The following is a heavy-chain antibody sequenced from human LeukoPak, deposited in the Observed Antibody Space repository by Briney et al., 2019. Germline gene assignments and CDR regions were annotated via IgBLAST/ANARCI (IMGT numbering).Heavy chain of an antibody. CDR3: AREGEETDYYDSSGWPSDAFDI. Sequence: GGSLRLSCAASGFTFSSYGMHWVRQAPGKGLEWVAVIWYDGSNKYYADSVKGRFTISRDNSKNTLYLQMNSLRAEDTAVYYCAREGEETDYYDSSGWPSDAFDIWGQGTMVTVSS. CDR1: GFTFSSYG. J-gene: IGHJ3*02. D-gene: IGHD3-22*01. V-gene: IGHV3-33*01. CDR2: IWYDGSNK.